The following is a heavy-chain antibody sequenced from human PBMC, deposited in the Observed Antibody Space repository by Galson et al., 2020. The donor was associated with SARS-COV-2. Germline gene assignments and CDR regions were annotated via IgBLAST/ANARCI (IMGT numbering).Heavy chain of an antibody. D-gene: IGHD3-22*01. V-gene: IGHV4-39*07. CDR3: ARLTDYYGSSGLHYYYYYYMDV. J-gene: IGHJ6*03. CDR1: GGSISSCSYY. CDR2: IYYSGST. Sequence: SETLSLTCTVSGGSISSCSYYWGWIRQPPGKGLEWIGSIYYSGSTYYNPSLKSRVTISVDTSKNQFSLKLSSVTAADTAVYYCARLTDYYGSSGLHYYYYYYMDVWGKGTTVTVSS.